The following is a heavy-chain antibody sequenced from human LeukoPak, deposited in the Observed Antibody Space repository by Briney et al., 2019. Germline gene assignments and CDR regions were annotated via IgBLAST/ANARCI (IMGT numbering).Heavy chain of an antibody. D-gene: IGHD1-1*01. V-gene: IGHV5-10-1*01. CDR2: IDPSDSYT. CDR3: ARYTTGDFDY. J-gene: IGHJ4*02. Sequence: GESLKISCKGSGYSFTSYWISWVGQMPGKGLEWMGRIDPSDSYTNYSPSFQGHVTISADKSISTAYLQWSSLKASDTAMYYCARYTTGDFDYWGQGTLVTVSS. CDR1: GYSFTSYW.